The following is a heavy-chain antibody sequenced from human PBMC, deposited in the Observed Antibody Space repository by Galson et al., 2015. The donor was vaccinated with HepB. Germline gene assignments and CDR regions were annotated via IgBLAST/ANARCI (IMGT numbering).Heavy chain of an antibody. D-gene: IGHD2-8*02. V-gene: IGHV3-21*01. CDR3: ARGGGWYCTGGACYTFDY. Sequence: SLRLSCAASGFTFSSYSMNWVRQAPGKGLEWVSSISSSSSYIYYADSVKGRFTISRDDAKNSLYLQMNSLRAEDTAVYYCARGGGWYCTGGACYTFDYWGQGTLVTVSS. CDR2: ISSSSSYI. J-gene: IGHJ4*02. CDR1: GFTFSSYS.